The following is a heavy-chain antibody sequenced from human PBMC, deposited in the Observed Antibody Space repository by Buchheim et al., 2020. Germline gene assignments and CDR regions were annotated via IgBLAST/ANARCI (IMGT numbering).Heavy chain of an antibody. J-gene: IGHJ2*01. V-gene: IGHV4-59*01. CDR3: ATCIVGATHRYFDL. D-gene: IGHD1-26*01. CDR1: GGSISSYY. CDR2: LYYSGST. Sequence: QVQLQESGPGLVKPSETLSLTCTVSGGSISSYYWSWIRQPPGKGLEWIGYLYYSGSTNYNPSLKSRVTISVDTSKNQFSLKLSSVTAADTAVYYCATCIVGATHRYFDLWGRGTL.